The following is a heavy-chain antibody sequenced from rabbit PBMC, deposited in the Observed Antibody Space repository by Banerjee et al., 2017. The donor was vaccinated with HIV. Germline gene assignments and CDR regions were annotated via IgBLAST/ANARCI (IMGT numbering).Heavy chain of an antibody. V-gene: IGHV1S45*01. Sequence: QEQLVESGGGLVQPEGSLTLTCTASGFSFSSGYDMCWVRQAPGKGLEWIGYIYTSSGSTWYASWAKGRFTISKTSSTTVTLQMTSLTAADTATYFCARDPYAVNSGNYIYWLDLWGPGTLVTVS. CDR1: GFSFSSGYD. CDR2: IYTSSGST. CDR3: ARDPYAVNSGNYIYWLDL. J-gene: IGHJ5*01. D-gene: IGHD1-1*01.